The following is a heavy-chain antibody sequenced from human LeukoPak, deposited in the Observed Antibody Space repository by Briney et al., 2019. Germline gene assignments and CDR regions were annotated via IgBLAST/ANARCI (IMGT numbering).Heavy chain of an antibody. CDR1: GFTFSSYA. J-gene: IGHJ1*01. Sequence: GGSLRLSCAASGFTFSSYAMHWVRQAPGKGLEYVSAISSNGGSTYYANSVKGRFTISRDNSKNTLYLQMGSLRAEDMAVYYCARGSYGDYEVTEYFQHWGQGTLVTVSS. CDR3: ARGSYGDYEVTEYFQH. CDR2: ISSNGGST. V-gene: IGHV3-64*01. D-gene: IGHD4-17*01.